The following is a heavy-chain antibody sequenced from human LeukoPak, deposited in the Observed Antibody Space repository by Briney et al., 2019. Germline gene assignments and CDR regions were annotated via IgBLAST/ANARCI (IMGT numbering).Heavy chain of an antibody. CDR1: GGSFSGYY. V-gene: IGHV4-34*01. D-gene: IGHD2-21*02. J-gene: IGHJ4*02. CDR3: ARRKAYCGGDCYYYFDY. CDR2: INHSGST. Sequence: SETLSLTCAVYGGSFSGYYWSWIRQPPGKGLEWIGEINHSGSTNYNPSLKSRVTISVDTFKNQFPLKLSSVTAADTAVYYCARRKAYCGGDCYYYFDYWGQGTLVTVSS.